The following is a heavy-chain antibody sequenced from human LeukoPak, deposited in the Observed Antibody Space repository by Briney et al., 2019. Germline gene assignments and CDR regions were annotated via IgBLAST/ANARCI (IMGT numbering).Heavy chain of an antibody. Sequence: GGSLRLSCAASGFTFSSYSMNWVRQAPGKGLEWVSSISSSNNYIYYADSVKGRFSISRDNAKNSLYLQMNSLRAEDMAVYYCARDDILVGAYDYWGQGTLVTVSS. CDR2: ISSSNNYI. V-gene: IGHV3-21*01. D-gene: IGHD1-26*01. J-gene: IGHJ4*02. CDR3: ARDDILVGAYDY. CDR1: GFTFSSYS.